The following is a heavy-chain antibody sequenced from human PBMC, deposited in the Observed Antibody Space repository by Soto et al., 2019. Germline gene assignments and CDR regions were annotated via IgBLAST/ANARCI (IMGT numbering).Heavy chain of an antibody. CDR3: AKGFGNYWAFDY. V-gene: IGHV3-30-3*01. Sequence: GGSLRLSCAASGFTFDSYAMHWVRQAPGKGLEWVAVISYDGSNKYYADSVKGRFTISRDNSKNTLYLQMNSLRAEDTAVYHCAKGFGNYWAFDYWGQGTLVTVSS. D-gene: IGHD1-26*01. CDR1: GFTFDSYA. CDR2: ISYDGSNK. J-gene: IGHJ4*02.